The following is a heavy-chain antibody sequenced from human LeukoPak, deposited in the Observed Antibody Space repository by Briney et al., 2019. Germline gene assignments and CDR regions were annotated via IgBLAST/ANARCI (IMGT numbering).Heavy chain of an antibody. V-gene: IGHV1-69*06. J-gene: IGHJ4*02. D-gene: IGHD3-22*01. Sequence: SVKVSCKASGGTFSSYAISWVRQPPGQGRAWMGRIIPIFGTANYAQKFKGRVTITADKSTSTAYMEPSSLRSEDTAVYYCARDRGYYYDSSALGGYFDYWGQGTLVTVSS. CDR1: GGTFSSYA. CDR2: IIPIFGTA. CDR3: ARDRGYYYDSSALGGYFDY.